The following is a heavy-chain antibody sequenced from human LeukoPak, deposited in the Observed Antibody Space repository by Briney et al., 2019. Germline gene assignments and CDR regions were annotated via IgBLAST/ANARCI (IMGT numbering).Heavy chain of an antibody. CDR2: ISGSGGST. J-gene: IGHJ4*02. CDR3: AKPGYSSSWSFDY. V-gene: IGHV3-23*01. Sequence: GGSLRLSCAASGFTFSSYAMTWVRQAPGKGLEWVSAISGSGGSTYYADSVKGRFTISRDNSKNTLYLQMNSLRAEDTAVYYCAKPGYSSSWSFDYWGQGTLVTVSS. D-gene: IGHD6-13*01. CDR1: GFTFSSYA.